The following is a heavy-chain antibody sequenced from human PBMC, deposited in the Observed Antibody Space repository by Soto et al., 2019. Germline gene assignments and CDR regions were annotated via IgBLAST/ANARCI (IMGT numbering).Heavy chain of an antibody. D-gene: IGHD4-4*01. CDR2: ISSSGSTT. Sequence: GGSLRLSCAASGFTFSSYDMNWVRQGSGKGLEWLSYISSSGSTTYYADSVKGRFTISRDNTKNMVSRQMSSLRAEETAVYYCAKRRDGYSFDYWGQGALVTVSS. CDR1: GFTFSSYD. J-gene: IGHJ4*02. V-gene: IGHV3-48*03. CDR3: AKRRDGYSFDY.